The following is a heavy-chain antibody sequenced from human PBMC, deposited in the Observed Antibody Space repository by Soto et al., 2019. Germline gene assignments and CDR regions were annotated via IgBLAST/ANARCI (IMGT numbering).Heavy chain of an antibody. D-gene: IGHD3-3*01. CDR1: GGSISSYY. J-gene: IGHJ6*03. CDR3: ARLHYDFWSDQNYYYYMDV. Sequence: QVQLQESGPGLVKPSETLSLTCTVSGGSISSYYWSWIRQPPGKGLEWIGYIYYSGSTNYNPSLKSRVTISVDTSKNQFSLKLSSVTAADTAVYYCARLHYDFWSDQNYYYYMDVWGKGTTVTVSS. CDR2: IYYSGST. V-gene: IGHV4-59*08.